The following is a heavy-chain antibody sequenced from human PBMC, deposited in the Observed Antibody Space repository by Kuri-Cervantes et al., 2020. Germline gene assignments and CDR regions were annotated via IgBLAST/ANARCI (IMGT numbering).Heavy chain of an antibody. Sequence: GESLKISCAASGFTFSSYSMNWVRQAPGKGLEWVAFVRYDGSNEDYADSVKGRLTISRDNSKNTLYLQMNSLRVEDTAIYYCAKLSHVAAAPESYWGQGTLVTVSS. CDR3: AKLSHVAAAPESY. CDR1: GFTFSSYS. V-gene: IGHV3-30*02. CDR2: VRYDGSNE. J-gene: IGHJ4*02. D-gene: IGHD6-13*01.